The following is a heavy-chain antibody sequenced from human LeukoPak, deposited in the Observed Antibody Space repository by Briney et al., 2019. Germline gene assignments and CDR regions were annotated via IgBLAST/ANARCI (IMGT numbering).Heavy chain of an antibody. CDR1: GFTFSGYA. D-gene: IGHD1-26*01. CDR3: VKMWELLFRRAFDI. CDR2: ISSNGGST. V-gene: IGHV3-64D*06. J-gene: IGHJ3*02. Sequence: GGSLRLSCAASGFTFSGYAMHWVRQAPGKGLEYVSAISSNGGSTYYADSVKGRFTISRDNSKNTLYLQMSSLRAEDTAVYYCVKMWELLFRRAFDIWGQGTMVTVSS.